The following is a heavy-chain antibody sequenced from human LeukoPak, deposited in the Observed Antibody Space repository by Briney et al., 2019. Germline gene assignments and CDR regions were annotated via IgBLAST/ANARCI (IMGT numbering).Heavy chain of an antibody. D-gene: IGHD6-13*01. J-gene: IGHJ5*02. CDR2: IYHSGST. CDR1: GYSISNGYY. V-gene: IGHV4-38-2*02. Sequence: KPSETLSLICTVSGYSISNGYYWGWIRQPPGKGLEWIGSIYHSGSTYYNPSLESRVTISVDRSKNQFSLKLSSVTAADTAVYYCAREGRIAAAGTGVFNWFDPWGQGTLVTVSS. CDR3: AREGRIAAAGTGVFNWFDP.